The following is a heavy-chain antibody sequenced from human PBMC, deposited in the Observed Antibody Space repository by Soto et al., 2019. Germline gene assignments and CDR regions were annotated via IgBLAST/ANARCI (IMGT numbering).Heavy chain of an antibody. CDR2: MSPDSGNA. CDR3: EVTTGF. CDR1: GYTFTDYD. D-gene: IGHD2-21*02. J-gene: IGHJ4*02. Sequence: QVQVVQSRAEVKKPGASVKVSCKTSGYTFTDYDINWVRQAAGQGLEYMGWMSPDSGNAGYAQQLQGRVTMTSNTSISTAYMELGGLRYEDTAVYFCEVTTGFWGQGTMVTVSS. V-gene: IGHV1-8*02.